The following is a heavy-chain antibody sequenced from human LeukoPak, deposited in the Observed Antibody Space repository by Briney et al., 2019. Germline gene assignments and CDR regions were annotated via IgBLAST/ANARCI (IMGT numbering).Heavy chain of an antibody. J-gene: IGHJ4*02. V-gene: IGHV4-59*01. Sequence: SETLSLTCTVSGGSISSYYWSWIRQPPGKGLEWIGYIYYSGSTNYNPSLKSRVTISVDTSKNQFSLRLSSVTAADTAVYYCASFGGDILTGFDYWGQGTLVTVSS. CDR2: IYYSGST. CDR1: GGSISSYY. D-gene: IGHD3-9*01. CDR3: ASFGGDILTGFDY.